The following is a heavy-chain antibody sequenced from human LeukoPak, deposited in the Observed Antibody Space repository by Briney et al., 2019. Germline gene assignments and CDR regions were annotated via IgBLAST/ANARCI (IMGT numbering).Heavy chain of an antibody. CDR1: GFTFSSYE. Sequence: GGSLRLSCAASGFTFSSYEMNWVRQAPGKGLEWVSYISSSGSTIYYADSVKGRFTISRDNAKNSLYLQMNSLRTEDTAVYYCARDPSWSFHYYFDYGGQGTLVTVSS. CDR3: ARDPSWSFHYYFDY. V-gene: IGHV3-48*03. D-gene: IGHD1-26*01. CDR2: ISSSGSTI. J-gene: IGHJ4*02.